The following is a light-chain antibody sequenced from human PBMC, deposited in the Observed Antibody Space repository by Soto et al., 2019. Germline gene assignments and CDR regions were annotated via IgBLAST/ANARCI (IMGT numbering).Light chain of an antibody. Sequence: QAVVTQPPSASGTPGQRVTISCSGSNSNIGSSPVNWYQQLPGTAPKLLIYGTNQRPSGVPDRFSGSKSDTSASLAINGLQSDDEADYYCAAWDDSLNGWVFGGGTKLTVL. V-gene: IGLV1-44*01. CDR1: NSNIGSSP. CDR3: AAWDDSLNGWV. CDR2: GTN. J-gene: IGLJ3*02.